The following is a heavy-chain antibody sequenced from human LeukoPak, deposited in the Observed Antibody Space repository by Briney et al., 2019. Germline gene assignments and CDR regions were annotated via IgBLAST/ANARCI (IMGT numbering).Heavy chain of an antibody. D-gene: IGHD2-2*01. V-gene: IGHV3-21*04. Sequence: GGSLRLSCAASGFTFSSYSMNWVRQAPGKGLEWVSSISSSSSYIYYADSVKGRFTISRDNARNSLYLQMNSLRAEDTAVYYCAPNLYCSSTSCYSFDYWGQGALVTVSS. CDR3: APNLYCSSTSCYSFDY. J-gene: IGHJ4*02. CDR1: GFTFSSYS. CDR2: ISSSSSYI.